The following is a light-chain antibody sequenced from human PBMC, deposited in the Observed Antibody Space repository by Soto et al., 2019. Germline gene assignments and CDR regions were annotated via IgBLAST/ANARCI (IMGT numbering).Light chain of an antibody. CDR3: RSFSVSVAPYV. J-gene: IGLJ1*01. CDR2: EVT. V-gene: IGLV2-14*01. CDR1: SSDVGNGYDS. Sequence: QSALTQPASVSGSPGQSITISCTGTSSDVGNGYDSVSWYQQHPGKAPKLMIYEVTNRPSGVSSRFSGSKSGNTASLIISGLQAEDGGCYYRRSFSVSVAPYVLRNGTKLTVL.